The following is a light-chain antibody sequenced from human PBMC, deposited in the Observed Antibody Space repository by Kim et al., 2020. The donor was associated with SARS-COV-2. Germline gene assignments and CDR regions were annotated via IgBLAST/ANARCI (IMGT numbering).Light chain of an antibody. CDR2: DKN. Sequence: KVTSAGPGIASNIGNNYVSWNQHLPGTAPKLLIYDKNERPSGIPDRFAGSKSGTSATLGITGLQTGDEADYYCGAWDSSLDALVFGGGTQLTVL. V-gene: IGLV1-51*01. CDR3: GAWDSSLDALV. CDR1: ASNIGNNY. J-gene: IGLJ2*01.